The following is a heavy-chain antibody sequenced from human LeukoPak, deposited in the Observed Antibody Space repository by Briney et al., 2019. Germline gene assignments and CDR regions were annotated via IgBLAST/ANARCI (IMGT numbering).Heavy chain of an antibody. V-gene: IGHV4-34*01. D-gene: IGHD6-19*01. J-gene: IGHJ6*02. CDR1: GGSFSGYY. CDR2: INHSGST. Sequence: PSETLSLTCAVYGGSFSGYYWSWIRQPPGKGLEWIEEINHSGSTNYNPSLKSRVTISVDTSKNQFSLKLSSVTAADTAVYYCARGLRGPGRRSSSMDVWGQGTTVTVSS. CDR3: ARGLRGPGRRSSSMDV.